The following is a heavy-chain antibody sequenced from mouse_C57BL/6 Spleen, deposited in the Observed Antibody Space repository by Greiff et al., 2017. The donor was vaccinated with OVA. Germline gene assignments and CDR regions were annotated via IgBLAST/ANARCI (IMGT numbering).Heavy chain of an antibody. V-gene: IGHV1-26*01. CDR1: GYTFTDYY. J-gene: IGHJ1*03. CDR3: AREIYDGYCGGRYFDV. CDR2: INPNNGGT. D-gene: IGHD2-3*01. Sequence: EVQLQQSGPELVKPGASVKISCKASGYTFTDYYMNWVKQSHGKSLEWIGDINPNNGGTSYNQKFKGKATLTVDKSSSTAYMELRSLTSEDSAVYYGAREIYDGYCGGRYFDVWGTGTTVTVSS.